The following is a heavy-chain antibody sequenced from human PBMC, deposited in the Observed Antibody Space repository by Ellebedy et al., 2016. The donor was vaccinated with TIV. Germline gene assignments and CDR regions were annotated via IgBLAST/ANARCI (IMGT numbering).Heavy chain of an antibody. CDR3: ARDSQYYVQYFHH. V-gene: IGHV1-69*13. CDR1: GGIFRRYA. D-gene: IGHD3-10*02. J-gene: IGHJ1*01. Sequence: SVKVSCTASGGIFRRYAISWVRQAPGQGLEWMGGIIAIFGTANYAQKFQGRVTITADESTSTAYMELSRLRSEDTAVYYCARDSQYYVQYFHHWGQGTLVTVSS. CDR2: IIAIFGTA.